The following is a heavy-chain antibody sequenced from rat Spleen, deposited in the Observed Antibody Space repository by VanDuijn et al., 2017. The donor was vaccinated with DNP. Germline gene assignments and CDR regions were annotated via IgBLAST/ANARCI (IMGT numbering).Heavy chain of an antibody. CDR2: IIYDGSST. J-gene: IGHJ2*01. CDR1: GFTFSDYA. CDR3: VRSTTGIRGYYFDY. D-gene: IGHD1-9*01. Sequence: EVQLVESGGGLVQPGRSLKLSCAASGFTFSDYAMAWVRQSPKKGLEWVATIIYDGSSTYYRASVKGRFTISRDNAKSTLYLQMDSLRSEDTATYYCVRSTTGIRGYYFDYWGQGVTVTVSS. V-gene: IGHV5-7*01.